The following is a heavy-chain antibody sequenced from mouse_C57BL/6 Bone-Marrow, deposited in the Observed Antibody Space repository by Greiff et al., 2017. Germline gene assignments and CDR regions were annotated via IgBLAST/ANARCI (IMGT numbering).Heavy chain of an antibody. D-gene: IGHD2-5*01. Sequence: QVQLQQSGAELVKPGASVKMSCKASGYTFTSYWITWVKQRPGQGLEWIGDIYPGSGSTNSNEKFKSKATLTVDTSSSTAYMQLISLTSEDSAVYYCARPYYSNYWYFDVWGTGTTVTVSS. CDR3: ARPYYSNYWYFDV. J-gene: IGHJ1*03. CDR2: IYPGSGST. CDR1: GYTFTSYW. V-gene: IGHV1-55*01.